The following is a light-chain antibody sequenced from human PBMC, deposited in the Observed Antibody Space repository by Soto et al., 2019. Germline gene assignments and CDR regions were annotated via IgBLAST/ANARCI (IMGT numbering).Light chain of an antibody. CDR1: SSDVGGYNY. J-gene: IGLJ2*01. Sequence: QSVLTQPPSASGSPGQSVTISCTGSSSDVGGYNYVSWYQQHPGKAPKLMIYEVSKRPSGVPDRLSGSKSGNTASLTVSGPQAEDEADYYCSSYGGSNTVVFGRGTKLIVL. V-gene: IGLV2-8*01. CDR3: SSYGGSNTVV. CDR2: EVS.